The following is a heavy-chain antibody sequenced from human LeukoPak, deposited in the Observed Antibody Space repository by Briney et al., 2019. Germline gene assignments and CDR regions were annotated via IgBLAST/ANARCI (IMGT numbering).Heavy chain of an antibody. J-gene: IGHJ4*02. CDR3: ARGFCTGGSCTKFDY. D-gene: IGHD2-15*01. V-gene: IGHV3-7*01. CDR2: IKHDGGEK. CDR1: GFTFSSYW. Sequence: GGSLRLSCAASGFTFSSYWMNWVRQAPGKGLEWVAKIKHDGGEKYYVESVKGRFTISRDNAKSSLYLQMNSLRAEDTAVYFCARGFCTGGSCTKFDYWGQGTLVTVSS.